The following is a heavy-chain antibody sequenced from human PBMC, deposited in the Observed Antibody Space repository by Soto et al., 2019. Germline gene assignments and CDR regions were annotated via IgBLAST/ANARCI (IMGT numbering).Heavy chain of an antibody. CDR3: AKDRVAVAGMGYYYYGMDV. V-gene: IGHV3-30*18. D-gene: IGHD6-19*01. Sequence: GGSLRLSCAASGFTFSSYGMHWVRQAPGKGLEWVAVISYDGSNKYYADSVKGRFTISRDNSKNTLYLQMNSLRAEDTAVYYCAKDRVAVAGMGYYYYGMDVWGQGTTVTVSS. CDR1: GFTFSSYG. CDR2: ISYDGSNK. J-gene: IGHJ6*02.